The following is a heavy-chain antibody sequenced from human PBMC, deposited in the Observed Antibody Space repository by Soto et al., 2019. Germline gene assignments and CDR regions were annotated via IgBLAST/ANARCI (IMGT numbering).Heavy chain of an antibody. CDR2: LSGSVTST. D-gene: IGHD6-19*01. V-gene: IGHV3-23*01. CDR3: AKATTNGGWFNPFDS. J-gene: IGHJ4*02. CDR1: GFSFVNYA. Sequence: LRLSCAASGFSFVNYAMNWVRQAPGKGLEWVSGLSGSVTSTYYADSVKGRFTISRDNSRDTLFLQMNSLTADDTAVYYCAKATTNGGWFNPFDSWGQGALVTVSS.